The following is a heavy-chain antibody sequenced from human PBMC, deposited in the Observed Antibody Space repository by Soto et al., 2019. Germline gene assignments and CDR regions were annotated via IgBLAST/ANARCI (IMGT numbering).Heavy chain of an antibody. Sequence: SVKLSCKASGGTLRCCSSRSVRQDPGQGLEWMGGIIPIFGTANYAQKFQGRVTITADESTSTAYMELSSLRSEDTAVYYCASLHGGYSYGSNAYWGQGTLVTVSS. V-gene: IGHV1-69*13. CDR3: ASLHGGYSYGSNAY. CDR2: IIPIFGTA. D-gene: IGHD5-18*01. CDR1: GGTLRCCS. J-gene: IGHJ4*02.